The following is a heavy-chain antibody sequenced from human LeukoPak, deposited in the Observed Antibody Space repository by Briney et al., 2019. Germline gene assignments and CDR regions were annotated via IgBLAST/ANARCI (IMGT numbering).Heavy chain of an antibody. J-gene: IGHJ6*03. CDR3: AREVNYYDSSGYYVEDYYYYMDV. V-gene: IGHV4-59*11. Sequence: SETLSLTCTVSGCSISSHYWSWVRQPPGKGLEGMGYTYYSGSTNYNPSLKSRVTISVDTSKNQFSLKLSSVTVADTAVYYCAREVNYYDSSGYYVEDYYYYMDVWGKGTTVSVSS. D-gene: IGHD3-22*01. CDR1: GCSISSHY. CDR2: TYYSGST.